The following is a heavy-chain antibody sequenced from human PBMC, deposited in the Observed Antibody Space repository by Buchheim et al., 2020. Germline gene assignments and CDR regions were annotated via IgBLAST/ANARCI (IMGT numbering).Heavy chain of an antibody. V-gene: IGHV4-31*03. CDR3: ARDRGRIGYFDY. J-gene: IGHJ4*01. D-gene: IGHD2-15*01. Sequence: QVQLQESGPGLVKPSQTLSLTCTVSGGSISSGSYYWTWIRHHPGKGLEWIGYIYYSGDMYYNPSLKSRVAMSVATSKNQFSLKLTSVTVADTAVYYCARDRGRIGYFDYWGQGTL. CDR1: GGSISSGSYY. CDR2: IYYSGDM.